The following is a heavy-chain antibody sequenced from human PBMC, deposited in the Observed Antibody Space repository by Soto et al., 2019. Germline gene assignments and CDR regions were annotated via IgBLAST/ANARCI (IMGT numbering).Heavy chain of an antibody. Sequence: WASVKVSCKASGYTFTSYYMHWVRQAPGQGLEWMGIINPSGGSTSYAQKFQGRVTMTRDTSTSTVYMELSSLRSEDTAVYYCARAGDIVVVPAADPLRVLDYWGQGTLVTVSS. V-gene: IGHV1-46*01. D-gene: IGHD2-2*01. CDR1: GYTFTSYY. J-gene: IGHJ4*02. CDR2: INPSGGST. CDR3: ARAGDIVVVPAADPLRVLDY.